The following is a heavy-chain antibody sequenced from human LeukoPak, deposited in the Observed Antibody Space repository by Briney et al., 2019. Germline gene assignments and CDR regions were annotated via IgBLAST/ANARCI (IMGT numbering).Heavy chain of an antibody. CDR3: ARASGGCSGGSCWWYYFDY. J-gene: IGHJ4*02. D-gene: IGHD2-15*01. CDR2: IYYSGNT. Sequence: KPSETLSLTCIVSGGSISTSAYYWGWIRQPPGEGLQWIGSIYYSGNTYYNSSLKSRVTISVDTSTSQFSLRLSSVTAADTAVYYCARASGGCSGGSCWWYYFDYWGQGTLVTVSS. V-gene: IGHV4-39*07. CDR1: GGSISTSAYY.